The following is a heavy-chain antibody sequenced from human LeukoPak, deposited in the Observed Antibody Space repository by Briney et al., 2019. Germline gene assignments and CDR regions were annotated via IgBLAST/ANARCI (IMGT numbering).Heavy chain of an antibody. Sequence: SETLSLTCTVSGGSISSSSYYWGWIRQPPGKGLESIGTIYYSGITYYNPSLRSRVTISVDTSKNQFSLKLRSVTAADTAVYYCASACCDTGICYTGSFDPWGQGTLVTVSS. CDR2: IYYSGIT. V-gene: IGHV4-39*01. D-gene: IGHD2-2*02. J-gene: IGHJ5*02. CDR3: ASACCDTGICYTGSFDP. CDR1: GGSISSSSYY.